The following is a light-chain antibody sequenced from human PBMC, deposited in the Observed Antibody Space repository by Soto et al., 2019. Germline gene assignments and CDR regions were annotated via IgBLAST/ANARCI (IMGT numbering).Light chain of an antibody. Sequence: EIVMTQSPATLSVSPGERATLSCRASQSVSSNVAWYQQIPGQTPRLLIYGASTRATGVPVRFSGSASGTEFTLTISGLQSDDFAVYYCPQYDDGPYTFGQGTKVEI. CDR3: PQYDDGPYT. CDR2: GAS. CDR1: QSVSSN. V-gene: IGKV3-15*01. J-gene: IGKJ2*01.